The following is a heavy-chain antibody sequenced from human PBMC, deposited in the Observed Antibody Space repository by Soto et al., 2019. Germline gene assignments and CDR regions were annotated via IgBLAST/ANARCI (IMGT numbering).Heavy chain of an antibody. CDR1: GYSFTTYW. J-gene: IGHJ5*02. Sequence: GESRKISCKGSGYSFTTYWIGWVRQMPGKGLEWMGIIYAGDSDTRHSPSFQGQVTISVDRSISTAYLQWSSLKASDTAIYYCARGQFGGNPRLAFDPWGQGTLVTVSS. V-gene: IGHV5-51*01. CDR2: IYAGDSDT. D-gene: IGHD2-15*01. CDR3: ARGQFGGNPRLAFDP.